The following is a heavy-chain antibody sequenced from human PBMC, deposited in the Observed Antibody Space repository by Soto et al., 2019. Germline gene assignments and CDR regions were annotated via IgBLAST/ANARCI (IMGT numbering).Heavy chain of an antibody. V-gene: IGHV3-23*01. J-gene: IGHJ4*02. CDR2: IGVSGGGA. CDR3: AKNYFFDS. Sequence: EVQLLEPGGGLVQPGGSLRLSCAASGFTFSSYAMSWARQAPGKGLEWVSSIGVSGGGAYYADSVKGRFTISRDNSRNALYLQMNSLRAEDTAVYYCAKNYFFDSWGQGTLVTVSS. CDR1: GFTFSSYA.